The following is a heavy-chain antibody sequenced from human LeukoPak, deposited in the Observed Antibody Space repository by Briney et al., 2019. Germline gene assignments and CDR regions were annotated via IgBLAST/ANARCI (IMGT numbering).Heavy chain of an antibody. V-gene: IGHV4-39*07. CDR2: IYYSGST. D-gene: IGHD1-1*01. J-gene: IGHJ4*02. Sequence: SETLSLTCTVSGGSISSSSYYWGWIRQPPGKGLEWIGSIYYSGSTYYNPSLKSRVTISVDTSKNQFSLKLSSVTAADTAVYYCAKTDLYYFDYWGQGTLVTVSS. CDR1: GGSISSSSYY. CDR3: AKTDLYYFDY.